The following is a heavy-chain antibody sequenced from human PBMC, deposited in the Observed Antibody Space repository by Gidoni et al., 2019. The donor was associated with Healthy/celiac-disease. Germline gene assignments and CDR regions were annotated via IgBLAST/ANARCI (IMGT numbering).Heavy chain of an antibody. D-gene: IGHD2-15*01. V-gene: IGHV3-43*01. CDR3: AKDMGGGSCYDY. CDR2: ISWDGGST. J-gene: IGHJ4*02. Sequence: EVQLVESGGVVVQPGGSLRLSCAASGFTFDDYTMHWVRQAPGKGLEWVSLISWDGGSTYYADSVKGRFTISRDNSKNSLYLQMNSLRTEDTALYYCAKDMGGGSCYDYWGQGTLVTVSS. CDR1: GFTFDDYT.